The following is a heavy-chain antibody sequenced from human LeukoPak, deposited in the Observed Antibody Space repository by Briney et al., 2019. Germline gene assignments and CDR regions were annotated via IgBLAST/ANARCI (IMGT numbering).Heavy chain of an antibody. CDR2: ISGSGGST. J-gene: IGHJ4*02. CDR3: AKVMTRTMVRGVPPSDY. CDR1: GFTFSSYE. V-gene: IGHV3-23*01. D-gene: IGHD3-10*01. Sequence: GGSLRLSCAASGFTFSSYEMNWVRQAPGKGLEWVSTISGSGGSTYYADSVKGRFTISRDNSKNTLYLQMSSLRAEDTAVYYCAKVMTRTMVRGVPPSDYWGQGTLVTVSS.